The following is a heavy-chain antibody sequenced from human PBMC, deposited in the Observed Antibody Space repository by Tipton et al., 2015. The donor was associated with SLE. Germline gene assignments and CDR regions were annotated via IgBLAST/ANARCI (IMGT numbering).Heavy chain of an antibody. CDR2: INHSGST. CDR3: ARAGIVVVPAATRYYFDY. CDR1: GGSFSGYY. J-gene: IGHJ4*02. D-gene: IGHD2-2*01. Sequence: TLSLTCAVYGGSFSGYYWSWIRQPPGKGLEWIGEINHSGSTNYNPSLKSRVTISVDTSKNQFSLKLSSVTAADTAVYYCARAGIVVVPAATRYYFDYWGQGTLVTVSS. V-gene: IGHV4-34*01.